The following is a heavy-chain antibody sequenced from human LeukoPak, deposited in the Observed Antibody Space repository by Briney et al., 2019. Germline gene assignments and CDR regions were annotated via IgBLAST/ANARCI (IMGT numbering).Heavy chain of an antibody. D-gene: IGHD3-22*01. J-gene: IGHJ5*02. Sequence: ASVKVSCKASGYTFTSYYMHWVRQAPGQGLEWMGIINPSGGSTSYAQKFQGRVTMTRDTSTSTVYMELSSLRSEDTAVYYCARDREYYDSSGPRAGLDWFDPWGQGTLVTVSS. CDR3: ARDREYYDSSGPRAGLDWFDP. CDR2: INPSGGST. V-gene: IGHV1-46*01. CDR1: GYTFTSYY.